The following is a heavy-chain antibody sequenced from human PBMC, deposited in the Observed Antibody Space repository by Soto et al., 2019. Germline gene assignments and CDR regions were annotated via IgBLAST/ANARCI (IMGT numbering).Heavy chain of an antibody. V-gene: IGHV3-30*18. J-gene: IGHJ6*02. Sequence: HPGGSLRLSCAASGFTFSSYGMHWVRQAPGKGLEWVAVISYDGSNKYYADSVKGRFTISRDNSKNTLYLQMNSLRAEDTAVYYCAKCRGVSTRYYYGMDVWGQGTTVTVSS. CDR3: AKCRGVSTRYYYGMDV. CDR1: GFTFSSYG. CDR2: ISYDGSNK.